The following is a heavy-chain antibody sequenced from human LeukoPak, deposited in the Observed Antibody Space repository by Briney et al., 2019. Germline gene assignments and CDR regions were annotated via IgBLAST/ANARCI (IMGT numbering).Heavy chain of an antibody. CDR2: INLRGST. V-gene: IGHV4-34*01. D-gene: IGHD1-26*01. CDR1: GGSFNDYY. J-gene: IGHJ4*02. CDR3: ARSPSGSYPHFDY. Sequence: PSETLSLTCAVYGGSFNDYYWNWIRQPPGKGLEWIGEINLRGSTTYNPSLKSRVTISLDESKNQFSLKLSSVTAADTAVYYCARSPSGSYPHFDYWGQGTLVTVSS.